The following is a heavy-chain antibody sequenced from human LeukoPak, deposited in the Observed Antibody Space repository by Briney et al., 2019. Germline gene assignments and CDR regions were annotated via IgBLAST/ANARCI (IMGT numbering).Heavy chain of an antibody. CDR3: ARSRGDYVFDY. CDR1: GFTFSSYD. V-gene: IGHV3-13*01. D-gene: IGHD4-17*01. Sequence: GGSLRLSCAASGFTFSSYDMHWVRQAPGKGLEWVSAICTAGGAYYPGSVKRRFTTSCEKTKNYLYFLMNRLRARDTAVYYCARSRGDYVFDYWGQGTLVTVSS. CDR2: ICTAGGA. J-gene: IGHJ4*02.